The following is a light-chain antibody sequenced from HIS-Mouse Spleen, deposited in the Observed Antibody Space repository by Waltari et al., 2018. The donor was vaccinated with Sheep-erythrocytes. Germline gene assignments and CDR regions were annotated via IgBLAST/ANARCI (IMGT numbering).Light chain of an antibody. CDR2: EGS. CDR1: SSDVGSYNL. CDR3: CSYAGSYNHV. J-gene: IGLJ1*01. V-gene: IGLV2-23*01. Sequence: QSALTQPASVSGSPGQSITISCTGTSSDVGSYNLVSWYQQHPGKPPKLMIYEGSKRPSGVSNRFSGAKAGNTASLTISGLQAEDEADYYCCSYAGSYNHVFATGTKVTVL.